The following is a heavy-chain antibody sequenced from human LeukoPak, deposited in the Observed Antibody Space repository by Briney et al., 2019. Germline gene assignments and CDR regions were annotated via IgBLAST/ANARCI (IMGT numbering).Heavy chain of an antibody. Sequence: GGSLRLSCAASGFTFDDYAMHWVRQAPGKGLEWVARIDWKGGDIGYADSVKGRFNISRDNAKNSLYLEMNSLRPDDTALYFCARGPDFWSNYLNSLFDSWGQGTLVIVS. CDR1: GFTFDDYA. V-gene: IGHV3-9*01. D-gene: IGHD3-3*01. CDR2: IDWKGGDI. J-gene: IGHJ4*02. CDR3: ARGPDFWSNYLNSLFDS.